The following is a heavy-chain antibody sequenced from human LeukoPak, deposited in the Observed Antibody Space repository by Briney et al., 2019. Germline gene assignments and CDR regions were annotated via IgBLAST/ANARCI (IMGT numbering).Heavy chain of an antibody. CDR1: GFTFGDYA. V-gene: IGHV3-49*04. CDR2: IRSKAYGGTT. D-gene: IGHD3-3*01. Sequence: PGRSLRLSCTASGFTFGDYAMSWVRQAPGKGLEWVGFIRSKAYGGTTEYAGSVKGRFTISRDDSKSIAYLQMNSLKTEDTAVYYCTRVGSITIFGVVNTGPDYWGQGTLVTVSS. CDR3: TRVGSITIFGVVNTGPDY. J-gene: IGHJ4*02.